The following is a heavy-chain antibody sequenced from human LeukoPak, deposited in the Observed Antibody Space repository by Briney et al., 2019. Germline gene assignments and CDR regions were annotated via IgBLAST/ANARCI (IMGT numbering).Heavy chain of an antibody. CDR1: GFTFDDYA. J-gene: IGHJ4*02. V-gene: IGHV3-9*01. CDR3: EKVGGGFGELLLGGFDY. Sequence: GRSLRLSCAASGFTFDDYAMHWVRRAPGKGLEWVSGISWNSGSIGYADSVKGRFTISRDNAKNSLYLQMNSLRAEDTALYYCEKVGGGFGELLLGGFDYWGQGTLVTVSS. D-gene: IGHD3-10*01. CDR2: ISWNSGSI.